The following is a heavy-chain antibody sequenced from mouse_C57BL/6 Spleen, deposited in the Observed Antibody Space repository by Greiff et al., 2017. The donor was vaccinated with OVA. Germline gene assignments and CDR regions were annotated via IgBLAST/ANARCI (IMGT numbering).Heavy chain of an antibody. CDR1: GYSFTGYY. Sequence: EVQLQQSGPELVKPGASVKISCKASGYSFTGYYMNWVKQSPEKSLEWIGEINPSTGGTTYNQKFKAKATLTVDKSSSTAYMQLKSLTSEDSAVYYCARSSYYYGSSYVGYWGQGTTRTVSS. D-gene: IGHD1-1*01. V-gene: IGHV1-42*01. J-gene: IGHJ2*01. CDR3: ARSSYYYGSSYVGY. CDR2: INPSTGGT.